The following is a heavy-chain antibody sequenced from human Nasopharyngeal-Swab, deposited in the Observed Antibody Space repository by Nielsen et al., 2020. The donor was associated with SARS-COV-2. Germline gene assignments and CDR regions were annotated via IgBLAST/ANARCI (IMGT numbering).Heavy chain of an antibody. CDR1: GYSFTDYF. CDR2: INPNSGGT. J-gene: IGHJ4*02. Sequence: ASVKVSCKASGYSFTDYFMEWVRLAPGQGLEWMGRINPNSGGTNHAKRFQGRVAMTRDASLSTGTMELSGLTSDDTAVYFCSRIPRVGGYSYGYDYWGQGTLVTVSS. V-gene: IGHV1-2*06. D-gene: IGHD5-18*01. CDR3: SRIPRVGGYSYGYDY.